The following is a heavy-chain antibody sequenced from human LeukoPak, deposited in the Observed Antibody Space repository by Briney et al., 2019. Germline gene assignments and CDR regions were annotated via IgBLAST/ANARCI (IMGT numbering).Heavy chain of an antibody. D-gene: IGHD5-18*01. V-gene: IGHV1-69*13. CDR2: IIPIFGTA. J-gene: IGHJ3*02. CDR3: ARDIDTAMVTGDI. Sequence: SVKVSCKASGGTFSSYAISWVRQAPGQGLEWMGGIIPIFGTANYAQKFQGRVTLTPDESTSTAYMELSSLRSEDTAVYYCARDIDTAMVTGDIWGQGTMVTVSS. CDR1: GGTFSSYA.